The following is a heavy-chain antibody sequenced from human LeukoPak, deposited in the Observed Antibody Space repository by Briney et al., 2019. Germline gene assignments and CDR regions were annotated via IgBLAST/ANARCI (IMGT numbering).Heavy chain of an antibody. D-gene: IGHD2-15*01. V-gene: IGHV4-39*02. CDR2: IDDSRCT. CDR3: AREHCSGGSCYSIYYYYYMDV. J-gene: IGHJ6*03. Sequence: PSETLSLTCTVSGVSISSNSYCWGWMRQAPGKELEWVVNIDDSRCTSYNRSLKSRVTISVDTSKNQFSLKLSSVTAADTAVYYCAREHCSGGSCYSIYYYYYMDVWGKGTTVTVSS. CDR1: GVSISSNSYC.